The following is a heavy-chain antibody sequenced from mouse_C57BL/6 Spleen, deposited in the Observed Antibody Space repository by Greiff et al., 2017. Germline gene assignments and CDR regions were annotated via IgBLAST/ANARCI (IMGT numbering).Heavy chain of an antibody. CDR3: ARRPTTGYAMDY. CDR1: GFTFSSYG. Sequence: EVKLVESGGDLVKPGGSLKLSCAASGFTFSSYGMSWVRQTPDKRLEWVATISSGGSYTDYPDSVKGRFTISRDNAKNTLYLQMSSLKSEDTAMYYCARRPTTGYAMDYWGQGTSVTVSS. V-gene: IGHV5-6*02. J-gene: IGHJ4*01. CDR2: ISSGGSYT. D-gene: IGHD1-1*01.